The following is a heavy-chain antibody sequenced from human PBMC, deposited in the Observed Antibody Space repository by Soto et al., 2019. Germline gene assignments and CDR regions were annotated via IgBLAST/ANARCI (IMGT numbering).Heavy chain of an antibody. CDR3: ARAYSSLSGMDV. V-gene: IGHV1-69*13. CDR1: GGTFSSYA. Sequence: VKVSCKASGGTFSSYAISWVRQAPGQGLEWMGGIIPIFGTANYAQKFQGRVTITADESTSTAYMELSSLRSEDTAVYYCARAYSSLSGMDVWGQGTTVTVSS. CDR2: IIPIFGTA. J-gene: IGHJ6*02. D-gene: IGHD6-6*01.